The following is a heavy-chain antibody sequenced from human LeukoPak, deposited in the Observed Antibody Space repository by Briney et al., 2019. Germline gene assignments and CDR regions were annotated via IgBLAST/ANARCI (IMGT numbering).Heavy chain of an antibody. D-gene: IGHD2-2*01. Sequence: SETLSLTCAVYGGSFSGYYWSWIRQPPGKGLEWIGEINHSGSTNYNPPLKSRVTISVDTSKNQFSLKLSSVTAADTAVYYCARGRYCSSTSCYVGAYYYYGMDVWGQGTTVTVSS. CDR2: INHSGST. CDR3: ARGRYCSSTSCYVGAYYYYGMDV. CDR1: GGSFSGYY. J-gene: IGHJ6*02. V-gene: IGHV4-34*01.